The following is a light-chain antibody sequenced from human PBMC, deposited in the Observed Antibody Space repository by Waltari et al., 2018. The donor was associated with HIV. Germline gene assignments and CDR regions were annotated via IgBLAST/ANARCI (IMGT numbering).Light chain of an antibody. V-gene: IGLV2-23*02. J-gene: IGLJ1*01. Sequence: QSALTQPASVSGSPGQSITISCTGTSSYVGSFNLFSWYQQHPGKAPKLMIYEVSKRPSGVSNRFSGSKSGNTASLTISGLQAEDEADYYCCSYAGSSTYVFGTGTKVTVL. CDR1: SSYVGSFNL. CDR2: EVS. CDR3: CSYAGSSTYV.